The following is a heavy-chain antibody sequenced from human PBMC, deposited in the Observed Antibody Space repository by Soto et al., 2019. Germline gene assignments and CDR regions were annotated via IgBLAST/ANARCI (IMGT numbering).Heavy chain of an antibody. D-gene: IGHD6-13*01. CDR1: GDTFNSYA. V-gene: IGHV1-69*13. CDR3: ARPYSSSWPPYYFYGMDV. J-gene: IGHJ6*02. CDR2: IIPIFAIA. Sequence: VASVKVSCKASGDTFNSYAISWVRQAPGQGLEWMGGIIPIFAIANYAQKFQGRLTITADESTSTAYMELSSLRSEDTAVYYCARPYSSSWPPYYFYGMDVWGQGTTVTVSS.